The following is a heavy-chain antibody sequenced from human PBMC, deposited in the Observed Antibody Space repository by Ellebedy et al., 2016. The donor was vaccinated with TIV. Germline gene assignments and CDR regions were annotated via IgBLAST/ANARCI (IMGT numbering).Heavy chain of an antibody. V-gene: IGHV3-30*02. Sequence: GESLKISCAASGFRFSAYGMHWVRQAPGQGLECVTFIEYDGSREDYADSVKGRFTISRDDSKNTLYLQMNSLRGEDTAVYYCARKNSSWSADYWGQGTLVTVSS. CDR3: ARKNSSWSADY. D-gene: IGHD5-18*01. CDR2: IEYDGSRE. J-gene: IGHJ4*02. CDR1: GFRFSAYG.